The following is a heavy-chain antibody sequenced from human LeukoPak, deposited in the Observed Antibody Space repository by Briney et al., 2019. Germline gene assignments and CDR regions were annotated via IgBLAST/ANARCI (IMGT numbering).Heavy chain of an antibody. Sequence: PGRSLRPSCAASGCTFSSYGMHWVRQAPGKGLEWVAIISYDGSNKYYADSVKGRFTISRDNSKNALYLQMNSLRAEDTAVYYCARADGSSSWATWGQGTLVTVSS. CDR3: ARADGSSSWAT. CDR1: GCTFSSYG. V-gene: IGHV3-30*03. J-gene: IGHJ5*02. D-gene: IGHD6-13*01. CDR2: ISYDGSNK.